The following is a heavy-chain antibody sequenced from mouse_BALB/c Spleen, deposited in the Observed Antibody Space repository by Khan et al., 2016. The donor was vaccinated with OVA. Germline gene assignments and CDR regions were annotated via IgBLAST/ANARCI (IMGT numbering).Heavy chain of an antibody. CDR2: IYPGDGNT. D-gene: IGHD2-14*01. CDR1: GYAFSNYL. Sequence: VQLVESGAELVRPGSSVTISCKASGYAFSNYLMNWVKQGPGQGLEWIGQIYPGDGNTNYNGKFKDKATLTADNSSTTAYMQLSSLTSEDSAVYFCARSGYDYFAYWGQGTLVTVSA. J-gene: IGHJ3*01. V-gene: IGHV1-80*01. CDR3: ARSGYDYFAY.